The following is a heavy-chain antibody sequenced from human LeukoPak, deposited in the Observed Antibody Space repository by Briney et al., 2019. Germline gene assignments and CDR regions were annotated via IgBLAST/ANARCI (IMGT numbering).Heavy chain of an antibody. Sequence: TSETLSLTCTVSGGSISSYYWSWIRQPPGKGLEWIGYIYYTGTTNYNPSLKSRVTISVDTSKIQFSLKLSSVTAADTAVYYSARGGWRLDYWGQGTLVTVSS. CDR2: IYYTGTT. J-gene: IGHJ4*02. V-gene: IGHV4-59*01. CDR3: ARGGWRLDY. D-gene: IGHD2-15*01. CDR1: GGSISSYY.